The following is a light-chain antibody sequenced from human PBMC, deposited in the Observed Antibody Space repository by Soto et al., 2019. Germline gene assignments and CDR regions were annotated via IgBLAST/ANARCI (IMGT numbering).Light chain of an antibody. CDR1: SSDVGGYNY. CDR3: SSYAGSNNFKLV. V-gene: IGLV2-8*01. J-gene: IGLJ2*01. CDR2: EVS. Sequence: QSVLTQPPSASGSPGQSVTISCTGTSSDVGGYNYVSWYQQHPGKAPKLMIYEVSKRPSGVPDRFSGSKSGNTASLTVSGLQAEDEADYYCSSYAGSNNFKLVFGGGTKLTV.